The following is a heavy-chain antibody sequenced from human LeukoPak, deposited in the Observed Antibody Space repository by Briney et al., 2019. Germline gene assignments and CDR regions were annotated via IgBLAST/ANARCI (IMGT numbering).Heavy chain of an antibody. V-gene: IGHV3-23*01. CDR3: ARAQIVVVITTHFDY. J-gene: IGHJ4*02. Sequence: GGSLRLSCAASGFTFSSYAMSWVRQAPGKGLEWVSAISGSGGSTYYADSVKGRFTISRDNSKNTLYLQMNSLRAEDTAVYYCARAQIVVVITTHFDYWGLGTLVTVSS. CDR2: ISGSGGST. D-gene: IGHD3-22*01. CDR1: GFTFSSYA.